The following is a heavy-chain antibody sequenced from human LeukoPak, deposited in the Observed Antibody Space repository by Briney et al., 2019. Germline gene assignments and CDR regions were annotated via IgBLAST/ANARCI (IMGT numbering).Heavy chain of an antibody. CDR3: ARDPSEGMDV. V-gene: IGHV4-59*01. CDR1: GGSISSYY. CDR2: IYYSGST. J-gene: IGHJ6*04. Sequence: SETLSLTCTVSGGSISSYYWSSIRQPPGKGLEWIGYIYYSGSTNYNPSLKSRVTISVDTSKNQFSLKLSSVTAADTAVYYCARDPSEGMDVWGKGTTVTVSS.